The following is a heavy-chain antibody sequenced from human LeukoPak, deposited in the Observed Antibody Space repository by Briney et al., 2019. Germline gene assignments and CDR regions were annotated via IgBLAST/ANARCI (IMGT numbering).Heavy chain of an antibody. J-gene: IGHJ6*03. Sequence: ASVKVSCKASGYTFTGYNMNWVRQAPGQGLEWMGWINPNSGGTNYAQKFQGRVTMTRDTSISTAYMELSRLRSDDTAVYYCARDNEDYYYYMDVWGKGTTVTVSS. V-gene: IGHV1-2*02. CDR3: ARDNEDYYYYMDV. CDR2: INPNSGGT. D-gene: IGHD1-1*01. CDR1: GYTFTGYN.